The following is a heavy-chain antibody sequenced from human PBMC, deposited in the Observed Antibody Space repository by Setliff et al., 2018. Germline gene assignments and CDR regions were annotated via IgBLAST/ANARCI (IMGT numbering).Heavy chain of an antibody. V-gene: IGHV3-7*03. CDR1: GFSFTTYS. CDR3: ARASIGKFASALEYFHH. Sequence: GGSLRLSCAASGFSFTTYSMGWVRQAPGKGLEWVANVIQDGAEKYYVDSVKGRFTISRDNVQNSVTLQMNSLRAEDTAVYYCARASIGKFASALEYFHHWGQGTLVTVSS. CDR2: VIQDGAEK. J-gene: IGHJ1*01. D-gene: IGHD1-26*01.